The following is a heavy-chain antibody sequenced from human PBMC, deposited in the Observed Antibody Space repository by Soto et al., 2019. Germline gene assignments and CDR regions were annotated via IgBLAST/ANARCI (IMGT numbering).Heavy chain of an antibody. CDR3: ARDRSRLSGSVGFDP. V-gene: IGHV4-31*03. J-gene: IGHJ5*02. D-gene: IGHD3-9*01. CDR2: IYYSGCS. CDR1: VGSSSSVGYY. Sequence: PQTMSLTCTLSVGSSSSVGYYWDWLRQHPGKGLEWSGYIYYSGCSYYNPSLKSRVTKSVDTSKNQYSQKLSSVTAAETAVYYCARDRSRLSGSVGFDPWGQGTLVTVSS.